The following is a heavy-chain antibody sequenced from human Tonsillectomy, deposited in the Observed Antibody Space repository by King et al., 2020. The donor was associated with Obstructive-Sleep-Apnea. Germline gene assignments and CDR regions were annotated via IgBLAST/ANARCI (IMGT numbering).Heavy chain of an antibody. V-gene: IGHV4-31*03. CDR1: GGSVIRGDYH. Sequence: QLQLQESGPGQVKPSQTLSLTCTVSGGSVIRGDYHRTWIRQHPGKGLEWIGYIHYSGSTYYNPSLQSRVTISVDTSKNQFSLKLSSVTAADTAVYYCGRDLGSVALFWFDPWGQGTLVTVSS. J-gene: IGHJ5*02. D-gene: IGHD3-3*02. CDR2: IHYSGST. CDR3: GRDLGSVALFWFDP.